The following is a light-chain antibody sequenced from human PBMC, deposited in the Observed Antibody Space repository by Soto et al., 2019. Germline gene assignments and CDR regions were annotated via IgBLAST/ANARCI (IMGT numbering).Light chain of an antibody. J-gene: IGKJ4*01. Sequence: DIVLTQSPATLSLSPGERATLSCRASQSVDSSLAWFQQKPGQAPRLLIYDASNRATGIPARFSGSGSGTDFTLTSSSLEPEDFAVYYCQQRGSWPQLTFGGGTKVEI. CDR3: QQRGSWPQLT. CDR1: QSVDSS. CDR2: DAS. V-gene: IGKV3-11*01.